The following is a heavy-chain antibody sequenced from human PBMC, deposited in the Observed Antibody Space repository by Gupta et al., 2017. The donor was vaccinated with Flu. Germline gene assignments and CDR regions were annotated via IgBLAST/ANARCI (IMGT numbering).Heavy chain of an antibody. J-gene: IGHJ4*02. Sequence: LSCAASAVTFSNDWMTRVRPAQGKGLEWVANIKQDGSEACYVDSVKGRFTISRDNTDNSLFLQMNRLRAEDTARYYCARGLTADPYWGQGTLVTVSS. D-gene: IGHD3-16*01. CDR1: AVTFSNDW. V-gene: IGHV3-7*01. CDR2: IKQDGSEA. CDR3: ARGLTADPY.